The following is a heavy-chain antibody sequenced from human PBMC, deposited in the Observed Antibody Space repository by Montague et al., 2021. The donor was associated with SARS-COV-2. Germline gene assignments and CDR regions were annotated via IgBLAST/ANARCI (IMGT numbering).Heavy chain of an antibody. CDR2: IYYSGTT. J-gene: IGHJ4*02. Sequence: SETLSLTCSVSGGSISSSSHYWAWIRQPPGRRLEWIGTIYYSGTTLYHPSLKSRITMSVDTSDNQFSLQLNSVSATDTAIYYCARAQMAVTEYYPDYWGQGIPVTVSS. D-gene: IGHD2/OR15-2a*01. CDR3: ARAQMAVTEYYPDY. V-gene: IGHV4-39*01. CDR1: GGSISSSSHY.